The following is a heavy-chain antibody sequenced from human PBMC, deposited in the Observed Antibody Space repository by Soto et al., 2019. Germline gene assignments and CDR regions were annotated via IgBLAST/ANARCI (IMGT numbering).Heavy chain of an antibody. D-gene: IGHD5-12*01. CDR2: LSRGGGST. V-gene: IGHV3-23*01. Sequence: EVQLLESGGELIQPGGSLRLSCAASGFTYSSHGMSWVRQAPGKGLEWIAGLSRGGGSTYYADSVKGRFTISRDNYKNTLDLIMNSLRVEDTALYYCARDGQYRTDGFDIWGQGTMVTVSS. CDR1: GFTYSSHG. J-gene: IGHJ3*02. CDR3: ARDGQYRTDGFDI.